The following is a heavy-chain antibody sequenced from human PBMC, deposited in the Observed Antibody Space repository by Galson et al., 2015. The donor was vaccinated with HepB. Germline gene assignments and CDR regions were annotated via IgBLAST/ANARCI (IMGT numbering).Heavy chain of an antibody. V-gene: IGHV2-26*01. CDR1: GFSLSNARMG. CDR3: ARIGRRDGYTLPLNY. CDR2: IFSNDEK. J-gene: IGHJ4*02. D-gene: IGHD5-24*01. Sequence: PALVKPTQTLTLPCTVSGFSLSNARMGVSWIRQPPGKALEWLAHIFSNDEKSYSTSLKSRLTISKDTSKSQVVLTMTNMDPVDTATYYCARIGRRDGYTLPLNYWGQGTLVTVSS.